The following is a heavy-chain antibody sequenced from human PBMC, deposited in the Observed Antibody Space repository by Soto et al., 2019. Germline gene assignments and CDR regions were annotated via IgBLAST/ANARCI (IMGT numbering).Heavy chain of an antibody. V-gene: IGHV3-30*18. CDR1: GFTFSSYG. CDR2: ISYDGSNK. J-gene: IGHJ4*02. D-gene: IGHD6-13*01. CDR3: AKDHSSSWYYFDY. Sequence: LRLSCAASGFTFSSYGMHWVRQAPGKGLEWVAVISYDGSNKYYADSVKGRFTISRDNSKNTLYLQMNSLRAEDTAVYYCAKDHSSSWYYFDYWGQGTLVTVSS.